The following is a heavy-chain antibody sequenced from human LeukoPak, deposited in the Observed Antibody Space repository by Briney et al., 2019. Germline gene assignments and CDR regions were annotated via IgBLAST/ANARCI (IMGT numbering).Heavy chain of an antibody. CDR3: AKTTTGYSSGRFPGWPVDY. CDR2: IFVSGGST. D-gene: IGHD6-19*01. Sequence: GGSLRLSCAASGLTFSSYATYWVRQAPGKGLEWVSGIFVSGGSTHYADSVKGRFTISRDNSKNTVYLQMNSLRAEDTAVYYCAKTTTGYSSGRFPGWPVDYWGQGTLVTVSS. J-gene: IGHJ4*02. V-gene: IGHV3-23*01. CDR1: GLTFSSYA.